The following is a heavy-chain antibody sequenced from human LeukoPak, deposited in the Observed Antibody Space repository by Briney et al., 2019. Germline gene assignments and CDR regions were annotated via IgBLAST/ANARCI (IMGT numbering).Heavy chain of an antibody. Sequence: GGSLRLSCAASGFTVSSNYMSWVRQAPGKGLEWVSVIYSGGSTYYADSVKGRFTISRDNSKNTLYLQMNSLRAEDTAVYYCARVNAADYWYFDLWGRGTLVTVSS. J-gene: IGHJ2*01. CDR3: ARVNAADYWYFDL. D-gene: IGHD6-13*01. V-gene: IGHV3-53*01. CDR1: GFTVSSNY. CDR2: IYSGGST.